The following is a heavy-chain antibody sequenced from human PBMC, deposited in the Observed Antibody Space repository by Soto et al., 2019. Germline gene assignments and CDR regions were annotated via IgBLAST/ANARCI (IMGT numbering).Heavy chain of an antibody. CDR1: GGSISSYY. CDR3: ARVETAAGTPRDFNLFAP. V-gene: IGHV4-59*01. Sequence: SETLSLTCTVSGGSISSYYWSWIRQPPGKGLEWIGYIYYSGCTNYNPSLKSRVTISVDTSKNQFSLKLSSVTAADTAVYYCARVETAAGTPRDFNLFAPCGQGTLVTVSS. CDR2: IYYSGCT. J-gene: IGHJ5*02. D-gene: IGHD6-13*01.